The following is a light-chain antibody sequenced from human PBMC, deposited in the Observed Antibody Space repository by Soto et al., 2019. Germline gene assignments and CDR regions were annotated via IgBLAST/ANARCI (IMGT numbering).Light chain of an antibody. J-gene: IGLJ1*01. CDR3: GTWDSSLSAYV. Sequence: QSVLTQSPSVSAAPGQKVTISCSGSNSNIGNNYVSWYQQFPGTAPKLLIYDNNKRPSGIPDRFSGSKSGTSATLGITGLQTGDEADYYCGTWDSSLSAYVFGTGTKVTVL. CDR2: DNN. CDR1: NSNIGNNY. V-gene: IGLV1-51*01.